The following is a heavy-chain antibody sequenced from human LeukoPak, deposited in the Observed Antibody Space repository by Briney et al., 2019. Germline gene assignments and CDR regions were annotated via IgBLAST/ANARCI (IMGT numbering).Heavy chain of an antibody. D-gene: IGHD6-6*01. CDR1: GLSFSNFW. CDR3: ARGMYSSSSSVGY. J-gene: IGHJ4*02. Sequence: GGSLRLSCVASGLSFSNFWMSWVRQAPGKGLEWVANINEDESEKYYVISVKGRFTISRDNAKNSLYLQMNSLRAEDTAVYYCARGMYSSSSSVGYWGQGTLVTVSS. V-gene: IGHV3-7*01. CDR2: INEDESEK.